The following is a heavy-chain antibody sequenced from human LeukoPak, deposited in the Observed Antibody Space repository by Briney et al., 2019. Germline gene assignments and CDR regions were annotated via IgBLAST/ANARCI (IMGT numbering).Heavy chain of an antibody. CDR3: ARGDFWSGSPYDY. CDR1: GGSFSGYY. Sequence: SPETLSRTCAVYGGSFSGYYWSWIRQPPGKGLEWIGEINHSGSTNYNPPLKSRVTISVDTSKNQFSLKLSSVTAADTAVYYCARGDFWSGSPYDYWGQGTLVTVSS. J-gene: IGHJ4*02. V-gene: IGHV4-34*01. CDR2: INHSGST. D-gene: IGHD3-3*01.